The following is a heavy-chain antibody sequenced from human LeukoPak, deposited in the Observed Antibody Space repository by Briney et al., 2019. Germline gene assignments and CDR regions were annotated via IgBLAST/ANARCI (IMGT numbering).Heavy chain of an antibody. J-gene: IGHJ6*03. CDR1: GFTFDDYA. D-gene: IGHD5-12*01. Sequence: GRSLRLSCAASGFTFDDYAMHWVRQAPGKGLEWVSGISWYSGSIGHADSVKGRFTISRDNAKNSLYLQMNSLRAEDTSLYYCAKEITAMVPGGYSGYEVSYMDVWGKGTTVTVSS. CDR3: AKEITAMVPGGYSGYEVSYMDV. V-gene: IGHV3-9*01. CDR2: ISWYSGSI.